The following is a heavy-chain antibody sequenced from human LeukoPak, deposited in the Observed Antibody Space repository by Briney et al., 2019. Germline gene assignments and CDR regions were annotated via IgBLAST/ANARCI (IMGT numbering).Heavy chain of an antibody. CDR1: GYSFTSYW. J-gene: IGHJ4*02. V-gene: IGHV5-51*01. CDR2: IYPGDSDT. Sequence: GESLKISCKGSGYSFTSYWIGWVRQMPGKGLEWMGIIYPGDSDTRYSSSFQGQVTISADKSISTAYLQWSSLKASDTAMYYCARRSYYDSSGNDYWGQGTLVIVSS. CDR3: ARRSYYDSSGNDY. D-gene: IGHD3-22*01.